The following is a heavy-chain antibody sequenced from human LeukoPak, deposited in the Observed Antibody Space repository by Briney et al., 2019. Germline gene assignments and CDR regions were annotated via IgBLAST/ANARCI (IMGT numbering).Heavy chain of an antibody. CDR2: IYYSGST. Sequence: PSETLSLTCTVSGGSISSSSHYWGWIRQPPGKGLEWIGSIYYSGSTYYNPSLKSRVTISVDTSKNQFSLKLSSVPAADTAVYYCARLLRCSSTSCYMEVYYFDYWGQGTLVTVSS. CDR1: GGSISSSSHY. V-gene: IGHV4-39*01. CDR3: ARLLRCSSTSCYMEVYYFDY. J-gene: IGHJ4*02. D-gene: IGHD2-2*02.